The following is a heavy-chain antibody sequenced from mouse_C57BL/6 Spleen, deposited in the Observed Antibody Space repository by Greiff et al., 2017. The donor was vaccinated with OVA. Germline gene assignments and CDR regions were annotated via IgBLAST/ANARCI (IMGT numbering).Heavy chain of an antibody. D-gene: IGHD3-2*02. CDR2: IYPRSGNT. V-gene: IGHV1-81*01. CDR1: GYTFTSYG. J-gene: IGHJ2*01. CDR3: EREGAAAQPVDY. Sequence: QVQLKESGAELARPGASVKLSCKASGYTFTSYGISWVKQRTGQGLEWIGEIYPRSGNTYYNEKFKGKATLTADKSSSTAYMELRSLTSEDSAVFFWEREGAAAQPVDYGGQGTTLTVSS.